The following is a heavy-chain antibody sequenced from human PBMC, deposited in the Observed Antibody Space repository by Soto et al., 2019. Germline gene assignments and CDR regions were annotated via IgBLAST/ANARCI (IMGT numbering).Heavy chain of an antibody. J-gene: IGHJ4*02. Sequence: EVQLLESGGDLVQPGGSLRLSCAASGVIFTSYAMSWVRQAPGKGLEWVSSINVDDNTYYAESVRGRFTISRDNSKNTLYLQMNSLRAEDTALYYCAKNYYFDYWGRGTLVTVSS. CDR3: AKNYYFDY. V-gene: IGHV3-23*01. CDR2: INVDDNT. CDR1: GVIFTSYA.